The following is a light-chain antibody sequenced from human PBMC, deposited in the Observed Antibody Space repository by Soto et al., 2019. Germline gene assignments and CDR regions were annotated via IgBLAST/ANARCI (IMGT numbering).Light chain of an antibody. Sequence: DIQMTQVPSTLSAYVGDRVTITCRASQSISSWLAWYQQKPGQAPKVLIYDASTLETGVPSRFSGRGAGTDFTLSISSLQPDDFGTYYCQEYNAYSRTFGQGTRLDI. CDR1: QSISSW. CDR3: QEYNAYSRT. J-gene: IGKJ5*01. V-gene: IGKV1-5*03. CDR2: DAS.